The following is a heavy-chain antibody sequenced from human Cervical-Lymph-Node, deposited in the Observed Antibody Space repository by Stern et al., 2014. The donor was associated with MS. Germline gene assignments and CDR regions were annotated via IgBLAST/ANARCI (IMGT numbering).Heavy chain of an antibody. CDR1: GFSLSTSGLG. CDR2: IYGDDQK. J-gene: IGHJ4*02. CDR3: AHRTAGPFDY. V-gene: IGHV2-5*02. Sequence: QESGPALVKPTQTLTLTCTFSGFSLSTSGLGVGWIRQPPGEALEWLAYIYGDDQKRYSPSLKSRLTITKDTSKNQVVLTLTNVDPVDTATYYCAHRTAGPFDYWGQGTLVTVSS.